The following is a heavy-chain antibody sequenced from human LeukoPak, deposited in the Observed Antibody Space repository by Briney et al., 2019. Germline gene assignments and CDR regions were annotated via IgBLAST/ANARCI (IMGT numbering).Heavy chain of an antibody. CDR2: IYSGGST. J-gene: IGHJ5*02. D-gene: IGHD3-3*01. Sequence: GGSLRLSCAASGFTVSSNYMSWVRQAPGKGLEWVSVIYSGGSTYYADSVKGRFTISRDNSKNTLYLQMNSLRAEDTAVYYCARDQSNTIFGHWFDPWGQGTLVTVSS. CDR3: ARDQSNTIFGHWFDP. V-gene: IGHV3-53*01. CDR1: GFTVSSNY.